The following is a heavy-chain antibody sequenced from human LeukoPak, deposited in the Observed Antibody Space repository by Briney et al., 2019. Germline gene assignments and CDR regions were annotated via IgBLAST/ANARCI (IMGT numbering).Heavy chain of an antibody. J-gene: IGHJ4*02. CDR2: ISGSGGST. D-gene: IGHD3-16*01. CDR3: AKDQAPHSYGWGSYAPFDY. V-gene: IGHV3-23*01. CDR1: GFSFSSYA. Sequence: GGSLRLSCAASGFSFSSYAMTWVRQAPGKGLEWVSHISGSGGSTKYSGSVKGRFTISRDNSKNTLYLQINSLRADDTAVYYCAKDQAPHSYGWGSYAPFDYWGQGTLVTVSS.